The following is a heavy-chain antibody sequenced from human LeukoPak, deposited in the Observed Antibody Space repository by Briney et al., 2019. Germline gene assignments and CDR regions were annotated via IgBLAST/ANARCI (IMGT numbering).Heavy chain of an antibody. J-gene: IGHJ4*02. CDR1: GGSINSYY. CDR3: ARGGRATVVTM. CDR2: IYSSGST. D-gene: IGHD4-23*01. V-gene: IGHV4-4*07. Sequence: SETLSLTCTVSGGSINSYYWSWIRQPAGKGLEWIGRIYSSGSTNYNPSLKSRVSMSVDTSKNQFSLTLTSVTAADTAVYYCARGGRATVVTMWGRGILVTVSS.